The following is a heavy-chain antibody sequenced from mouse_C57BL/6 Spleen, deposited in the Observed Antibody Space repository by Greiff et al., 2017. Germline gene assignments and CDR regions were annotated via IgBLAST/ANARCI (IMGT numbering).Heavy chain of an antibody. CDR2: ISYSGST. CDR3: AREITTVGYFDV. J-gene: IGHJ1*03. CDR1: GYSITSGYD. V-gene: IGHV3-1*01. Sequence: DVQLQESGPGLVKPSQSLSLTCTVTGYSITSGYDWHWIRHFPGNKLEWMGYISYSGSTNYNPSLKSRISITHDTSKNHFFLKLNSVTTEDTATYYCAREITTVGYFDVWGTGTTVTVSS. D-gene: IGHD1-1*01.